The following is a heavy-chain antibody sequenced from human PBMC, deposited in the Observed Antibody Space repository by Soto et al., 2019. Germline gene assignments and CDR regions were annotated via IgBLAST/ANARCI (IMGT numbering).Heavy chain of an antibody. CDR2: IYPGDSDT. CDR3: ARHRVGDFWSGYYRGFNWFDP. J-gene: IGHJ5*02. D-gene: IGHD3-3*01. V-gene: IGHV5-51*01. CDR1: GYSFTSYW. Sequence: GESLKISCKGSGYSFTSYWIGWVRQMPGKGLGWMGIIYPGDSDTRYSPSFQGQVTISADKSISTAYLQWSSLKASDTAMYYCARHRVGDFWSGYYRGFNWFDPWGQGTLVTVSS.